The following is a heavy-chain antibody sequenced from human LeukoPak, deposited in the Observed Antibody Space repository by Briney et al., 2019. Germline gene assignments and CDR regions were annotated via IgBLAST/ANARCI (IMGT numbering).Heavy chain of an antibody. CDR2: INHSGST. CDR1: GGSFSGYY. J-gene: IGHJ3*02. D-gene: IGHD2-8*01. V-gene: IGHV4-34*01. Sequence: SETLSLTCAVYGGSFSGYYWSWIRQPPGKGLEWIGEINHSGSTNYNPSLKSRVTISVDTSKNQFSLKLSSVTAADTAVYYCARRCTNGVCPNDAFDIWGQGTMVTVSS. CDR3: ARRCTNGVCPNDAFDI.